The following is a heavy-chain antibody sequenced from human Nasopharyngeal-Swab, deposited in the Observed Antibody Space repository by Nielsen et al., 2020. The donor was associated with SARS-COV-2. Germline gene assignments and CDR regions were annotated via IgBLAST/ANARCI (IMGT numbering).Heavy chain of an antibody. CDR1: GGSISSYY. CDR3: ARVGVGYCSSTSCHYAFDI. CDR2: IYYSGST. J-gene: IGHJ3*02. D-gene: IGHD2-2*01. V-gene: IGHV4-59*13. Sequence: SETLSLTCTVSGGSISSYYWSWIRQPPGKGLEWIGYIYYSGSTNYNPSLKSRVTISVDTSKNQFSLKLSSVTAADTAVYYCARVGVGYCSSTSCHYAFDIWGQETMVTVSS.